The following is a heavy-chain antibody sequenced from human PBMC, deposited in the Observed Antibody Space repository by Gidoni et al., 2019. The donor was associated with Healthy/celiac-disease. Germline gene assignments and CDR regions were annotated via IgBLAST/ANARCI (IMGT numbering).Heavy chain of an antibody. CDR3: ARHNWNDVYYYYGMDV. V-gene: IGHV3-53*01. J-gene: IGHJ6*02. Sequence: EVQLVESGGGLIQPGGSLRLSCAASGFTVIRNYMRWVRQAPGKGLEWVSVIYSGGSTYYADSVKGRFTISRDNSKNTLYLQMNSLRAEDTAVYYCARHNWNDVYYYYGMDVWGQGTTVTVSS. D-gene: IGHD1-20*01. CDR2: IYSGGST. CDR1: GFTVIRNY.